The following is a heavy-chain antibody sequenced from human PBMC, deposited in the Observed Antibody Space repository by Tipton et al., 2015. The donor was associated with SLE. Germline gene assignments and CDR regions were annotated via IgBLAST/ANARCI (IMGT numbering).Heavy chain of an antibody. J-gene: IGHJ6*04. CDR2: IIPIFGTA. CDR1: EGTFSSYA. V-gene: IGHV1-69*01. Sequence: QSGPEVKKPWSSVKVSCKASEGTFSSYAISWVRQAPGQGLEWMGGIIPIFGTANYAQKFQGRVTITADDSTSTAYMELSSLRSRDAAVYYCARTGAAPDYYYYGMDVWGEGTTVTVSS. D-gene: IGHD2-15*01. CDR3: ARTGAAPDYYYYGMDV.